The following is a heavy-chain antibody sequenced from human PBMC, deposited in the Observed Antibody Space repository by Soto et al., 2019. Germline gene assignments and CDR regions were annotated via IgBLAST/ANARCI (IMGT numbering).Heavy chain of an antibody. CDR3: ARDIALQHYYYYGMDV. J-gene: IGHJ6*02. CDR1: GFTFSSYA. V-gene: IGHV3-30-3*01. Sequence: QVQLVESGGGVVQPGRSLRLSCAASGFTFSSYAMHWVRQAPGKGLEWVAVISYDGSNKYYADSVKGRFTISRDNSKNTLYLRMNSLRAEDTAVYYCARDIALQHYYYYGMDVWGQGTTVTVSS. D-gene: IGHD6-13*01. CDR2: ISYDGSNK.